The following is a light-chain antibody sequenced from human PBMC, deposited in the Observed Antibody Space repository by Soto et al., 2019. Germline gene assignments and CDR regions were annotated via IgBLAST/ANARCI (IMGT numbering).Light chain of an antibody. CDR3: CSYAVTYIV. V-gene: IGLV2-11*01. Sequence: QSALTQPRSVSGSPGQSVTISCTGTSTDVGGDPYVSWYQQYPGRVPKLMIHDVNRRPSGVPDRFSGSKSGNTAPLTISGLPAEDEADYYCCSYAVTYIVFGTGTKLTVL. CDR2: DVN. J-gene: IGLJ1*01. CDR1: STDVGGDPY.